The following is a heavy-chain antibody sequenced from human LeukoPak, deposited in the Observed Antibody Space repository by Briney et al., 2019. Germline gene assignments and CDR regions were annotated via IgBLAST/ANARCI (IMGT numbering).Heavy chain of an antibody. D-gene: IGHD6-19*01. Sequence: QPGGSLRLSCAASGFTFSSYAMSWVRQAPGEGLEWVSDISDSGDSTDYADSVKGRFTISRDNSKNTLYLQMNSLRAEDTAVYYCAKDTYSSAWYYFDYWGQGTLVTVSS. V-gene: IGHV3-23*01. J-gene: IGHJ4*02. CDR2: ISDSGDST. CDR1: GFTFSSYA. CDR3: AKDTYSSAWYYFDY.